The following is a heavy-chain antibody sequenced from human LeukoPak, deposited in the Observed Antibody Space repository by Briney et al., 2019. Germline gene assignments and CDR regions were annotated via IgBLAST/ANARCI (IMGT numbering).Heavy chain of an antibody. J-gene: IGHJ4*02. CDR2: IKQDGSEK. CDR1: GFTFSSYC. CDR3: ARAGYGSGSYLTLAAFDY. D-gene: IGHD3-10*01. Sequence: GGSLRLSCAASGFTFSSYCMSWVRQAPGKGLEWVANIKQDGSEKYYVDSVKGRFTISRDNAKNSLYLQMNSLRAEDTAVYYCARAGYGSGSYLTLAAFDYWGQGTLVTVSS. V-gene: IGHV3-7*01.